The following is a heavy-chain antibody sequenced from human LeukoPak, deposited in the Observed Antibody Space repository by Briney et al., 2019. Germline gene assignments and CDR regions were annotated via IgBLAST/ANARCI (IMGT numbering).Heavy chain of an antibody. J-gene: IGHJ3*01. CDR2: ISYDGSNK. CDR3: AKDRGDV. V-gene: IGHV3-30-3*01. Sequence: PGGSLRLSCAASGFTFSSYAMHWVRQAPGKGLEWVAVISYDGSNKYYADSVKGRFTISRDNSKNTLFLQLNSLRAEDTAVYYCAKDRGDVWGQGTMVTVSS. D-gene: IGHD3-10*01. CDR1: GFTFSSYA.